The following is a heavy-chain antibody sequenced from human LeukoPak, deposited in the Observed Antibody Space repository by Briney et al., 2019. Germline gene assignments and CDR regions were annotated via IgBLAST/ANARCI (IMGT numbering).Heavy chain of an antibody. J-gene: IGHJ3*02. CDR1: GFTFSSYW. V-gene: IGHV3-21*01. CDR3: ARGSTTAQRKDAFDI. CDR2: ISTNSAYI. D-gene: IGHD4-17*01. Sequence: GRSLRLSCAASGFTFSSYWMSWVRQAPGKGLEWVSSISTNSAYIYYSDSIKGRFTISRDNAKNSLYLQMNSLGAEDMALYYCARGSTTAQRKDAFDIWGQGTMVTVSS.